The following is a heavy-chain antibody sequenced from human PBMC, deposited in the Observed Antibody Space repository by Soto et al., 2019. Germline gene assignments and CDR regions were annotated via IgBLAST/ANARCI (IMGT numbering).Heavy chain of an antibody. CDR2: ISGSGGST. Sequence: GGSLRLSCAASGFTFISYAMSWVRQAPGKGLEWVSAISGSGGSTYYAGSVKGRFTISRDNSKNTLYLQMNSLRAEDTAVYYCAKDLLVVYSRMYAFDIWGQGTMVTVSS. V-gene: IGHV3-23*01. CDR3: AKDLLVVYSRMYAFDI. CDR1: GFTFISYA. D-gene: IGHD3-22*01. J-gene: IGHJ3*02.